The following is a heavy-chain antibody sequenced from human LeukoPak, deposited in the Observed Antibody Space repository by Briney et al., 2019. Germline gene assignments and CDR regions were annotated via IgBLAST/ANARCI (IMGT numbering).Heavy chain of an antibody. CDR3: ARDRASKWELLGFMDY. CDR1: GFTFSSYW. V-gene: IGHV3-7*01. CDR2: IKQDGSEK. D-gene: IGHD1-26*01. Sequence: GGSLRLSCAASGFTFSSYWMSWVRQAPGKGLEWVANIKQDGSEKYYVDSVKGRFTISRDNAKNPLYLQMNSLRAEDTAVYYCARDRASKWELLGFMDYWGQGTLVTVSS. J-gene: IGHJ4*02.